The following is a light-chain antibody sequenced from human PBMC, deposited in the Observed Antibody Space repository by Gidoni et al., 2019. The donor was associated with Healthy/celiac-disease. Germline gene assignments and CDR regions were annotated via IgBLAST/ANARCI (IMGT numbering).Light chain of an antibody. J-gene: IGKJ2*02. Sequence: EIVMTQSPATLSVSPGERATLSCRASQSVSSNLAWYQQKPGQAPRLLIYGASTRATGIPASFSGSGFGTEFTLTISSLQSEDFAVYYCQQYNNWPPWTFGQGTKLEIK. CDR2: GAS. V-gene: IGKV3-15*01. CDR1: QSVSSN. CDR3: QQYNNWPPWT.